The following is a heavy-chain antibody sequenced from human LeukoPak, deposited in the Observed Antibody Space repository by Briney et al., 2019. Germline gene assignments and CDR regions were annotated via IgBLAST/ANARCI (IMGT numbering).Heavy chain of an antibody. J-gene: IGHJ5*02. V-gene: IGHV4-4*07. Sequence: SETLSLTCTVSGGSISSYYWSWIRQPAGKGLEWIGRIYISGSGSTNYNPSLKSRVTMSVDTSKNQFSLKLSSVTAADTAVYYCARDPDPWGQGTLVTVSS. CDR2: IYISGSGST. CDR1: GGSISSYY. CDR3: ARDPDP.